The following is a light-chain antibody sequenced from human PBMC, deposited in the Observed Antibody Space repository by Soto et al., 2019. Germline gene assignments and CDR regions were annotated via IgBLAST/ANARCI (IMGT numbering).Light chain of an antibody. J-gene: IGKJ1*01. Sequence: EILLTQSPATLSLSPGERATLSCRASQSVRGYLAWYQQKLGQAPRLLTYGASTRATGIPARFSGSGSGTEFTLTISSLQSEDFAVYYCQQYHTFGQGTKV. CDR1: QSVRGY. CDR2: GAS. CDR3: QQYHT. V-gene: IGKV3-15*01.